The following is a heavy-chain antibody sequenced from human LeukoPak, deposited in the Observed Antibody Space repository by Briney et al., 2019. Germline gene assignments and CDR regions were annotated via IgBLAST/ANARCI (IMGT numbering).Heavy chain of an antibody. J-gene: IGHJ4*02. CDR3: ASGPGATKVDY. CDR2: INHSGST. Sequence: KPSETLSLTCAVYGGSFSGYYWSWIRQPPGKGLEWIGEINHSGSTNYNPSLKSRVTISVDTSKNQFSLKLSSVTAADTAVYYCASGPGATKVDYWGQGTLVTVSS. CDR1: GGSFSGYY. V-gene: IGHV4-34*01. D-gene: IGHD1-26*01.